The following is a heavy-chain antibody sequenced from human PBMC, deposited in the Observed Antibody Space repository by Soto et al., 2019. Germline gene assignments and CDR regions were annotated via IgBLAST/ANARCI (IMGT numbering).Heavy chain of an antibody. D-gene: IGHD3-9*01. CDR1: GFTFSDYY. J-gene: IGHJ3*02. Sequence: QVQLVESGGGLVKPGGSLRLSCAASGFTFSDYYMSWIRQAPGKGLAWVSYIISSSSYTNYADSVKGRFTISRNNAKNSLYLQMNSLRAEDTAVYYCARDAYILTGSDAFDIWGQGTMVTVSS. V-gene: IGHV3-11*05. CDR2: IISSSSYT. CDR3: ARDAYILTGSDAFDI.